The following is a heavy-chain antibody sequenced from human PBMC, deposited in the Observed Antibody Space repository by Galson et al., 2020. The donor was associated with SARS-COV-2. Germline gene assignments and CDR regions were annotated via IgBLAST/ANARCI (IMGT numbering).Heavy chain of an antibody. CDR1: GGSFSGYY. J-gene: IGHJ4*02. Sequence: SATLSLTCAVYGGSFSGYYWSWIRQPPGKGLEWIGELNHSGSTNYNPSLKSRVTISVDTSKNQFSLKLSSVTAADTAVYYCARSVLSGWYAYWGQGTLVTVSS. D-gene: IGHD6-19*01. CDR3: ARSVLSGWYAY. CDR2: LNHSGST. V-gene: IGHV4-34*01.